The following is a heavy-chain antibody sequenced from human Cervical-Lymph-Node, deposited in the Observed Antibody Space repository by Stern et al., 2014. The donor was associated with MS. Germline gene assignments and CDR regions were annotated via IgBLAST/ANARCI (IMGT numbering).Heavy chain of an antibody. V-gene: IGHV1-18*01. J-gene: IGHJ6*02. CDR3: ARDLGPAGGYGRDF. CDR1: GYRFTSYG. CDR2: INGYNGNT. D-gene: IGHD3-10*01. Sequence: VQLVESGAEVKKPGASVKVSCKASGYRFTSYGINWVRQAPGQGLEWVGWINGYNGNTNDAQKLQGRVTMTTDTSTSTVYMELRSLRSDDTAVYYCARDLGPAGGYGRDFWGQGTTVTVSS.